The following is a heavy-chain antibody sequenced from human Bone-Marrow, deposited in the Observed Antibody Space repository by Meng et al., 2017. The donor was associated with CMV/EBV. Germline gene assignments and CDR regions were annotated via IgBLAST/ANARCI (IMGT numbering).Heavy chain of an antibody. J-gene: IGHJ5*02. Sequence: SFSGYCWSWVRQPPGKGLEWIGEINHSGSTNYNPALKRRVTITVDTYKSQFSLKLSSVTGADTAVYYCARVFRYYDFLSGAGWFDPWGQGTLVTVSS. CDR1: SFSGYC. CDR3: ARVFRYYDFLSGAGWFDP. D-gene: IGHD3-3*01. CDR2: INHSGST. V-gene: IGHV4-34*01.